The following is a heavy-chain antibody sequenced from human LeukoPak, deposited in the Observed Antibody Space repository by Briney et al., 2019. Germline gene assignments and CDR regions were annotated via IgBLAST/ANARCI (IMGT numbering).Heavy chain of an antibody. V-gene: IGHV4-39*07. Sequence: SETLSLTCTVSGGSISSSSYYWGWIRQPPGKGLEWIGSIYYSGSTYYNPSLKSRVTISVDTSKNQFSLKLSSVTAADTAIYYCAKDNYYDSSGNFIDAFDIWGQGTMVTVSS. J-gene: IGHJ3*02. CDR1: GGSISSSSYY. D-gene: IGHD3-22*01. CDR3: AKDNYYDSSGNFIDAFDI. CDR2: IYYSGST.